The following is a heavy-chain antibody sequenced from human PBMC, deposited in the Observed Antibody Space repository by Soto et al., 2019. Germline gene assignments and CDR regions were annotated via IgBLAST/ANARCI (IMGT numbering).Heavy chain of an antibody. Sequence: QPGGSLRLSCAASGFTFSSYAMSWVRQAPGKGLEWVSAISGSGGSTYYADSVKGRFTISRDNSKNTLYLQMNSLRAEDTAVYFCAKDLNLWLGSYGYSLAGTSPLTYLDYWGQGTLVTVSS. D-gene: IGHD5-18*01. CDR1: GFTFSSYA. V-gene: IGHV3-23*01. CDR2: ISGSGGST. J-gene: IGHJ4*02. CDR3: AKDLNLWLGSYGYSLAGTSPLTYLDY.